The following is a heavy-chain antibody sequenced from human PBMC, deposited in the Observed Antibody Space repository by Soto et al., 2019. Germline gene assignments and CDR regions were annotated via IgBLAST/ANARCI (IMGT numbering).Heavy chain of an antibody. J-gene: IGHJ5*02. V-gene: IGHV3-11*01. CDR1: GFSISDYY. CDR2: LSSSCISR. D-gene: IGHD2-2*02. CDR3: ARDRYTNYVNYFDP. Sequence: PGGSLRLSCTASGFSISDYYMYWIRQYPGKGLEWLSCLSSSCISRYYADSVKGRFIISRDTAKNSLYLQMDSLRVEDTAMYYCARDRYTNYVNYFDPWGQGTLVTVSS.